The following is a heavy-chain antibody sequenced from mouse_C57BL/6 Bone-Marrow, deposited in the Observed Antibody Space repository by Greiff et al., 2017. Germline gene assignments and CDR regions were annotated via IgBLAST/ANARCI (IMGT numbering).Heavy chain of an antibody. D-gene: IGHD3-2*02. CDR1: GYAFTNYL. V-gene: IGHV1-54*01. CDR2: INPGSGGT. J-gene: IGHJ4*01. Sequence: VKLMESGAELVRPGTSVKVSCKASGYAFTNYLIEWVKQRPGQGLEWIGVINPGSGGTNYNEQFKGKAILTADKSSRTAYMQLSSLTSEDSAVYVCARCRLKLEGDYWGQGTSVTVSS. CDR3: ARCRLKLEGDY.